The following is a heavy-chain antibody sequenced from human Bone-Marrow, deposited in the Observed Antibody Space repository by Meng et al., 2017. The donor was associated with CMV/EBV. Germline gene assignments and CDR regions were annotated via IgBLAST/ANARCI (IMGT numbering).Heavy chain of an antibody. D-gene: IGHD2-8*01. J-gene: IGHJ6*02. Sequence: SETLSLTCTVSGGSISSSSYYWGWIRQPPGKGLEWIGSIYHSGSTNYNPSLKSRVTISVDKSKNQFSLKLSSVTAADTAVYYCARVNGPPYYYYGMDVWGQGTTVTVSS. CDR2: IYHSGST. CDR3: ARVNGPPYYYYGMDV. V-gene: IGHV4-39*07. CDR1: GGSISSSSYY.